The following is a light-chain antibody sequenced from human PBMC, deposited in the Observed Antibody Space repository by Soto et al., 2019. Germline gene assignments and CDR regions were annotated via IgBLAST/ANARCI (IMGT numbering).Light chain of an antibody. J-gene: IGKJ1*01. Sequence: DIVMTQSPDSLAVSLGERATINCKSSQSVLYSSNNKNYLAWYQQKPGQPPKLLIYWASTRESGVPDRFSGSGSGTDFTLTIRSLQAEDVAVYYSQQYYSTPTWTFGQGTKVEIK. CDR2: WAS. CDR3: QQYYSTPTWT. CDR1: QSVLYSSNNKNY. V-gene: IGKV4-1*01.